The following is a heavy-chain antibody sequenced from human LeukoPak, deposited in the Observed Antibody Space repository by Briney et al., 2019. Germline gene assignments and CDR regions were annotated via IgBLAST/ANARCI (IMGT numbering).Heavy chain of an antibody. CDR2: INHSGST. V-gene: IGHV4-34*01. D-gene: IGHD6-13*01. CDR3: ARLQLRVAARHRPASTWVIDY. J-gene: IGHJ4*02. Sequence: SETLSLTRAVYGGSFSGYYWSWIRQPPGKGLEWVGEINHSGSTNYNPSLKSRVTISVDTSKNQFSLKLSSVTAADTAVYYCARLQLRVAARHRPASTWVIDYWGQGTLVTVSS. CDR1: GGSFSGYY.